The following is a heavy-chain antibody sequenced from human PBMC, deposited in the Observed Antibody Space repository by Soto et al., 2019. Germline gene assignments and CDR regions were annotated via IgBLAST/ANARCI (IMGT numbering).Heavy chain of an antibody. V-gene: IGHV4-61*08. CDR3: ARSPNYYYYGFDV. CDR1: GGSVSSGDYF. J-gene: IGHJ6*02. D-gene: IGHD3-10*01. Sequence: SETLSLTCTVSGGSVSSGDYFWSWLRQSPGKRLEWIAYIYYSGSTNYNPSLKSRATISVGTSKSQVSLTLTSMTAADAALYYCARSPNYYYYGFDVWGQGTAVTVSS. CDR2: IYYSGST.